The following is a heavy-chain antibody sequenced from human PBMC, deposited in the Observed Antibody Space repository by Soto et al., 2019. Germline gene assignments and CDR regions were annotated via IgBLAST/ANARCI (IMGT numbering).Heavy chain of an antibody. V-gene: IGHV3-15*07. Sequence: GGSLRLSCAASGFTFSNAWMNWVRQAPGKGLEWVGRIKSKTDGGTTDYAAPVKGRFTISRDDSKNTLYLQMNSLKTEDTAVYYCTTRPSLGYCTNGVCGGMDVWGQGTTVTVSS. D-gene: IGHD2-8*01. J-gene: IGHJ6*02. CDR2: IKSKTDGGTT. CDR1: GFTFSNAW. CDR3: TTRPSLGYCTNGVCGGMDV.